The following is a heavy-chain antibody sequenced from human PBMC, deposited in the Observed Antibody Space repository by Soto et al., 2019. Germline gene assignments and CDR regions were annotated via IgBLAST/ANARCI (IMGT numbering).Heavy chain of an antibody. CDR1: GGSFSGYY. J-gene: IGHJ5*02. V-gene: IGHV4-34*01. Sequence: SETLSLTCAVYGGSFSGYYWSWIRQPPGKGLEWIGEINHSGSTNYNPSLKSRVTISVDTSKNQFSLKLSSVTAADTAVYYCARVEGIVVPAAMRGWFDPWGQGTLVTVSS. D-gene: IGHD2-2*01. CDR2: INHSGST. CDR3: ARVEGIVVPAAMRGWFDP.